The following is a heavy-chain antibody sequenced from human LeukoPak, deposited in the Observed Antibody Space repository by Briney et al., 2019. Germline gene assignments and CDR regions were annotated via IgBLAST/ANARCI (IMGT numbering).Heavy chain of an antibody. D-gene: IGHD6-6*01. V-gene: IGHV3-30*02. CDR3: AKAIHSSSSGVVDY. Sequence: GGSLRLSCAASGFTFSNYAMHWVRQAPGKGLEWVTFIRYDGSNKYYAESVKGRFTISRDNSKNTLYLQMSSLRAEDTAVYYCAKAIHSSSSGVVDYWGQGTLVTVSS. J-gene: IGHJ4*02. CDR1: GFTFSNYA. CDR2: IRYDGSNK.